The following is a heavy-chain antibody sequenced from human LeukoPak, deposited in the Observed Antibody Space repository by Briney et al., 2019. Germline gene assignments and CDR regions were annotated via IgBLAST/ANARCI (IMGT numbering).Heavy chain of an antibody. V-gene: IGHV3-74*01. CDR2: INSDGSDT. CDR3: AVAKQSNSESVAYLDY. Sequence: GGSLRLSCVASGFTFSGYWMHWVRQAPGEGLVWVSRINSDGSDTPHADSVKGRFTTSRDNAKDTLYLQMNSLRVEDTAVYYCAVAKQSNSESVAYLDYWGQGTLVTVSS. CDR1: GFTFSGYW. J-gene: IGHJ4*02. D-gene: IGHD3-16*01.